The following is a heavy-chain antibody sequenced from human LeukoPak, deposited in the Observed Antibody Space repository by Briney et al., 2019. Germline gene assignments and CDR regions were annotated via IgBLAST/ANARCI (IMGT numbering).Heavy chain of an antibody. D-gene: IGHD5-18*01. Sequence: SVKVSCKASGGTLSSYAISWVRQAPGQGLEWMGGIIPIFGTANYAQKFQGRVTITADESTSTAYMELSSLRSEDTAVYYCARSVRTAMDYFDYWGQGTLVTVSS. CDR2: IIPIFGTA. CDR1: GGTLSSYA. J-gene: IGHJ4*02. V-gene: IGHV1-69*13. CDR3: ARSVRTAMDYFDY.